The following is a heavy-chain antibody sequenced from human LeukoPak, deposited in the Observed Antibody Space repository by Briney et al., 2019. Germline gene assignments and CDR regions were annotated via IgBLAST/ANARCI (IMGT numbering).Heavy chain of an antibody. V-gene: IGHV4-4*09. CDR3: AAHTSFWSIDH. D-gene: IGHD2-2*01. CDR2: IYTSGST. J-gene: IGHJ4*02. Sequence: SETLSLTCTVSGGSISSYYWSWIRQPPGKGLEWIGYIYTSGSTNYNPSLKSRVTISVDTSKNQFSLKLSSVTAADTAVYYCAAHTSFWSIDHWGQGTLVIVSS. CDR1: GGSISSYY.